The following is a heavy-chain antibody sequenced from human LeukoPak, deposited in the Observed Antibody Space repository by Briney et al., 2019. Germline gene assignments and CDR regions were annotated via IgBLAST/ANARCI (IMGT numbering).Heavy chain of an antibody. CDR1: GYTFTSYG. Sequence: ASVKVSCKASGYTFTSYGISWVRQAPGQGLEWMGWISAYNGNTNYAQKLQGRVTMTTDTSTSTAYMELRSLRSDDTAVYYCARVPTPRPQVELKLELDHWGQGTLVTVSS. CDR2: ISAYNGNT. V-gene: IGHV1-18*01. J-gene: IGHJ4*02. D-gene: IGHD1-1*01. CDR3: ARVPTPRPQVELKLELDH.